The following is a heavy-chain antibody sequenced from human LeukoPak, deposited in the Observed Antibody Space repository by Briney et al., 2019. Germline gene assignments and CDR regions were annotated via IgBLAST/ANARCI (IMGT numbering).Heavy chain of an antibody. CDR3: AKDISNWGLFDY. J-gene: IGHJ4*02. Sequence: PGGSLRLSCAASGFTFSTYTMTWVRQAPGKGLEWVSAVRYSGSDTYYTESVKGRFTISRDNSENSLYLQMNSLRTEDTALYYCAKDISNWGLFDYWGQGTLVTVSS. V-gene: IGHV3-23*01. CDR2: VRYSGSDT. D-gene: IGHD7-27*01. CDR1: GFTFSTYT.